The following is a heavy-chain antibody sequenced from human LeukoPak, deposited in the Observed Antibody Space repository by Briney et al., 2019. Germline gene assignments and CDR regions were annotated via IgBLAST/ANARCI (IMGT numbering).Heavy chain of an antibody. Sequence: SQTLSLTCTVSGGSISSGSYYWSWIRQPPEKGLEWIGEINHSGSTNYNPSLKSRVTISVDASKNQFSLKLTSVTAADTAVYYCSRGRGYNSFDSWGQGTLVTVSS. J-gene: IGHJ4*02. CDR1: GGSISSGSYY. D-gene: IGHD5-24*01. CDR3: SRGRGYNSFDS. V-gene: IGHV4-39*07. CDR2: INHSGST.